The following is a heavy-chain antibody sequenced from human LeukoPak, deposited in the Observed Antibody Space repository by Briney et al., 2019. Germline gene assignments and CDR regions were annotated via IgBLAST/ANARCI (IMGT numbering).Heavy chain of an antibody. CDR1: GCSISSYY. D-gene: IGHD4-23*01. Sequence: TSETLSLTCTVSGCSISSYYWSWIRQPPGKGLEWIGYIYYSGSTNYNPSLKSRVTISVDTSKNQFSLKLSSVTAADTAVYYCASFDYGGNSKYWGQGTLVTVSS. V-gene: IGHV4-59*08. CDR2: IYYSGST. CDR3: ASFDYGGNSKY. J-gene: IGHJ4*02.